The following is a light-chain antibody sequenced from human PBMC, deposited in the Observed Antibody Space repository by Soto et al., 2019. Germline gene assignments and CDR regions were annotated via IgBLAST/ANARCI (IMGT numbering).Light chain of an antibody. Sequence: QSVLTQPPSASGTPGQRVNISCSGSSSNIGSNYVYWYRQFPGTAPKLLIQRNNQRPSGVPGRVSGSKSGTSASLAISGLQSDDEADYYCAVWDDSLNGPVFGGGTKLTVL. J-gene: IGLJ2*01. V-gene: IGLV1-47*01. CDR2: RNN. CDR1: SSNIGSNY. CDR3: AVWDDSLNGPV.